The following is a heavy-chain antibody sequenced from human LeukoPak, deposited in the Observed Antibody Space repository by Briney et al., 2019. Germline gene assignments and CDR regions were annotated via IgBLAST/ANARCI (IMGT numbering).Heavy chain of an antibody. V-gene: IGHV4-34*01. Sequence: SETLSLTCAVYGGSFSGYYWSWIRQPPGKGLEWIGSIYHSGSTYYNPSLKSRVTISVDTSKNQFSLKLSSVTAADTAVYYCARENYFSGSGVDPWGQGTLVTVSS. CDR2: IYHSGST. D-gene: IGHD3-10*01. J-gene: IGHJ5*02. CDR1: GGSFSGYY. CDR3: ARENYFSGSGVDP.